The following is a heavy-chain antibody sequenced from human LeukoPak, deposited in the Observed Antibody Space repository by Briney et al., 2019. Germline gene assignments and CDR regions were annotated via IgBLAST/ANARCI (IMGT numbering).Heavy chain of an antibody. CDR1: GDSISNSRW. V-gene: IGHV4-4*02. CDR2: INHSGST. J-gene: IGHJ4*02. CDR3: ARLYDSSGYYFDY. Sequence: PSETLSLTCTVSGDSISNSRWWTWVRHSPGKGLEWIGEINHSGSTNYNPSLKSRVTISVDTSKNQFSLKLSSVTAADTAVYYCARLYDSSGYYFDYWGQGTLVTVSS. D-gene: IGHD3-22*01.